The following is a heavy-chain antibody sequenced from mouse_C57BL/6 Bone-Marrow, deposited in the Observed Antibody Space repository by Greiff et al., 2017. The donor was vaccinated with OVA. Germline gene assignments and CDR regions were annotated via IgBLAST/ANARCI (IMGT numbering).Heavy chain of an antibody. CDR1: GYTFTSYW. D-gene: IGHD1-1*01. V-gene: IGHV1-55*01. CDR3: ARSNYGSSYWYFDV. Sequence: QVQLQQPGAELVKPGASVKMSCKASGYTFTSYWITWVKQRPGQGLEWIGDIYPGSGSTNYNENFKSKATLTVDTSSSTAYMQLSSLTSEDSAVYYCARSNYGSSYWYFDVWGTGTTVTVSS. CDR2: IYPGSGST. J-gene: IGHJ1*03.